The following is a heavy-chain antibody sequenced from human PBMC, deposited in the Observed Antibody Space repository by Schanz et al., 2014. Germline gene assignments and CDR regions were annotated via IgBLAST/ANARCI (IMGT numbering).Heavy chain of an antibody. V-gene: IGHV3-64*01. D-gene: IGHD3-22*01. J-gene: IGHJ4*02. CDR1: GFTFSSYA. CDR2: ISSNGGST. Sequence: VQLVESGGGVVQPGRSLRLSCAASGFTFSSYAMHWVRQAPGKGLEYVSAISSNGGSTYYANSVKGRFTISRDNAKNSLYLQMNSLRAEDTAVYYCARDKGGYYPFDYWGQGSLVTVSS. CDR3: ARDKGGYYPFDY.